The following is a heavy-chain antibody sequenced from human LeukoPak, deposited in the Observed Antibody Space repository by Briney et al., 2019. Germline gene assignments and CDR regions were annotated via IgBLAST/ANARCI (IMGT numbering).Heavy chain of an antibody. D-gene: IGHD3-22*01. CDR3: ARGGRGSAAVVAPRSFDI. Sequence: GGSLRLSCAASGFTFSSYAMSWVRQAPGKGLEWVSAISGSGGSTYYADSVKGRFTISRDNSKNTLYLQMNSLRAEDTAVYYCARGGRGSAAVVAPRSFDIWGQGTMVTVSS. CDR2: ISGSGGST. V-gene: IGHV3-23*01. J-gene: IGHJ3*02. CDR1: GFTFSSYA.